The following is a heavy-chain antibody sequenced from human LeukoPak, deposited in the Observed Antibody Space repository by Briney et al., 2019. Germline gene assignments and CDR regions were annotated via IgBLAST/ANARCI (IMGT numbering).Heavy chain of an antibody. CDR2: IKCDGSEK. CDR3: VRAIMTTAINWFDP. V-gene: IGHV3-52*01. D-gene: IGHD4-17*01. J-gene: IGHJ5*02. CDR1: GFTFSSSW. Sequence: PGGSLRLSCAASGFTFSSSWMHWVCQAPEKGLEWVADIKCDGSEKYYVHSVTGRLTISRDNAKNSLYLQVNSLRAEDMTVYYCVRAIMTTAINWFDPWGQGTLVTVSS.